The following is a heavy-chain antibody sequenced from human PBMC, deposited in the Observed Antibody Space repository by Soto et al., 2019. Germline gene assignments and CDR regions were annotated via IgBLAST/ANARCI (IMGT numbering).Heavy chain of an antibody. J-gene: IGHJ4*02. Sequence: ASVKVSCKASRGTFGSCAMSWVRQAPGQGLEWMGGIIPICGTANYAQKFQGRVTITADEATITAYLELSSLRSEDTAVYSCARVGGHSGYLDYWGQGTLVTVSS. CDR1: RGTFGSCA. V-gene: IGHV1-69*13. D-gene: IGHD3-22*01. CDR3: ARVGGHSGYLDY. CDR2: IIPICGTA.